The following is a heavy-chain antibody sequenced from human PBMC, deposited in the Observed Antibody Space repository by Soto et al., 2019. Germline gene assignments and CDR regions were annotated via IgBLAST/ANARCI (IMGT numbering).Heavy chain of an antibody. J-gene: IGHJ6*02. CDR1: GGSFSGYY. CDR3: ARNGSYYDFWSGYYFGGGMDV. D-gene: IGHD3-3*01. V-gene: IGHV4-34*01. CDR2: INHSGST. Sequence: KPSETLSLTXAVYGGSFSGYYWSWIRQPPGKGLEWIGEINHSGSTNYNPSLKSRVTISVDTSKNQFSLKLSSVTAADTAVYYCARNGSYYDFWSGYYFGGGMDVWGQGTTVTVSS.